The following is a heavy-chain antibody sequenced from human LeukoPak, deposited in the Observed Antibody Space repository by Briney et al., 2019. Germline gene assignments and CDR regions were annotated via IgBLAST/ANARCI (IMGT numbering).Heavy chain of an antibody. Sequence: SETLSLTCTVSGGSISSYYWSWIRQPPGKGLEWIGSIYYSGSTNYNPSLKSRVTISLDTSKNQFSLKLTSVTAADTAVYYCARDLRTAADTLYNWFDPWGQGTLVTVSS. D-gene: IGHD6-13*01. CDR2: IYYSGST. V-gene: IGHV4-59*01. J-gene: IGHJ5*02. CDR1: GGSISSYY. CDR3: ARDLRTAADTLYNWFDP.